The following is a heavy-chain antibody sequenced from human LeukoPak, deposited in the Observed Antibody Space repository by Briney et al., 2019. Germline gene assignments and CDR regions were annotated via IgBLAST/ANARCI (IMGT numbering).Heavy chain of an antibody. CDR1: GYTFTSYG. J-gene: IGHJ4*02. D-gene: IGHD2-15*01. CDR3: ARGPYCSGGTCYSQYFDY. CDR2: ISAYNGNT. V-gene: IGHV1-18*01. Sequence: GASVKVSCKASGYTFTSYGISWVRQAPGRGLEWMGWISAYNGNTNYAQKFQGRVTMTTDTSTSTAYMELRSLRSDDTAVYYCARGPYCSGGTCYSQYFDYWGQGTLVTVSS.